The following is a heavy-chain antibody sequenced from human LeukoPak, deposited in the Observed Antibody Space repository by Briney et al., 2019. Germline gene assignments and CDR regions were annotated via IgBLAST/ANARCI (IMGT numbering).Heavy chain of an antibody. Sequence: GALRLSCAASGFTFSSYAMHWVRQAPGKGLEWVAVISYDGSNKYYADSVKGRFTISRDNSKNTLYLQMNSLRAEDTAVYYCARDHIAVAGTSGAFDIWGQGTMVTVSS. V-gene: IGHV3-30-3*01. CDR2: ISYDGSNK. CDR3: ARDHIAVAGTSGAFDI. J-gene: IGHJ3*02. CDR1: GFTFSSYA. D-gene: IGHD6-19*01.